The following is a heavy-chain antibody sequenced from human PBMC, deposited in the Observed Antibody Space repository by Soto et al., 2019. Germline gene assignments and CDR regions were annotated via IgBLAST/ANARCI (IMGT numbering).Heavy chain of an antibody. CDR2: TRNKAYSYTT. J-gene: IGHJ2*01. CDR3: ARIYGDYASGLYDRYFDL. CDR1: GFTFSDHY. V-gene: IGHV3-72*01. D-gene: IGHD4-17*01. Sequence: EVQLVESGGGLVQPGGSLRLSCAASGFTFSDHYMDWVRQAPGKGLEWVGRTRNKAYSYTTEYAASVKGRFTISRDDSKNSLYLQMNSLETVDTAVYYCARIYGDYASGLYDRYFDLWGRGTLVTVSS.